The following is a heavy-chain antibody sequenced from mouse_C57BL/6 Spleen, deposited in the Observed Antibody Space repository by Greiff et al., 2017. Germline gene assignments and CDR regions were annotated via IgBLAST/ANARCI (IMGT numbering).Heavy chain of an antibody. Sequence: VQLQQPGAELVRPGSSVKLSCKASGYTFTSYWMDWVKQRPGQGLEWIGNIYPSDSETHYNQKFKDKATLTVDKSSSTAYMQLRSLTSEDSAVYYCARSRGGRAWFAYWGQGTLVTVSA. V-gene: IGHV1-61*01. J-gene: IGHJ3*01. CDR3: ARSRGGRAWFAY. CDR1: GYTFTSYW. CDR2: IYPSDSET. D-gene: IGHD3-3*01.